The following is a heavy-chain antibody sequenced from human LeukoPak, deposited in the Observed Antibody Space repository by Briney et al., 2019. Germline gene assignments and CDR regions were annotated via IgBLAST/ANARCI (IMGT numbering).Heavy chain of an antibody. J-gene: IGHJ6*03. CDR3: ARDRRSITIFGVAPGYYMDV. D-gene: IGHD3-3*01. CDR1: GYTFSNSD. Sequence: ASVKVFCKASGYTFSNSDINWVRQATGQGLEWMGWMNPNSGNTYYAQRFQGRVTMTRDTSISTAYMEVGSLRSEDTAVYYCARDRRSITIFGVAPGYYMDVWGKGTTVTVSS. CDR2: MNPNSGNT. V-gene: IGHV1-8*01.